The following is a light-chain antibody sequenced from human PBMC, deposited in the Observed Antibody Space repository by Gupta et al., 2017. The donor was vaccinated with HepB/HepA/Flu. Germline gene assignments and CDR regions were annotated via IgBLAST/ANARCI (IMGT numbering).Light chain of an antibody. V-gene: IGLV3-25*03. CDR3: QSADSSGSYVV. CDR2: KDS. CDR1: ALPKQY. Sequence: VSPGQTARLTCSGDALPKQYAYWYQQKPGQAPVLVIYKDSERPSGIPERFSGSSSGTTVTLTISGVQAEDEADYYCQSADSSGSYVVFGGGTKLTVL. J-gene: IGLJ2*01.